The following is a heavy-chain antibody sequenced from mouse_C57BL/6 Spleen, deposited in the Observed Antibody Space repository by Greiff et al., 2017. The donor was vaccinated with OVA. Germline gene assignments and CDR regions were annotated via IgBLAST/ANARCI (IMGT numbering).Heavy chain of an antibody. CDR2: IDPSDSYT. Sequence: VQLQQPGAELVMPGASVKLSCKASGYTFTSYWMHWVKQRPGQGLEWIGEIDPSDSYTNYNQKFKGKSTLTVDKSSSTAYMQLSSLTSEDSAVYYCARLGQPLDYWGQGTTLTVSS. CDR3: ARLGQPLDY. CDR1: GYTFTSYW. V-gene: IGHV1-69*01. J-gene: IGHJ2*01. D-gene: IGHD3-3*01.